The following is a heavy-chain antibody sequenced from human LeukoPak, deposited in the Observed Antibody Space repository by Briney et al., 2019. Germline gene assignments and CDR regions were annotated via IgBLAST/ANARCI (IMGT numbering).Heavy chain of an antibody. CDR1: GFTFSRYW. Sequence: PGGSLRLSCAAFGFTFSRYWVRWVRQVPGKGLQWVSTLSGSGGFAHYADSVKGRFATSSDTSKSTLYLQMNSLTAEDTAIYYCVNVSIVRVAWWFDSWGRGTLVTVSS. CDR2: LSGSGGFA. J-gene: IGHJ5*01. CDR3: VNVSIVRVAWWFDS. D-gene: IGHD3-16*02. V-gene: IGHV3-23*01.